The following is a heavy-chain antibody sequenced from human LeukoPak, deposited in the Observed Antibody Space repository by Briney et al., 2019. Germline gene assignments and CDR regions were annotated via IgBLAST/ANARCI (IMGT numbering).Heavy chain of an antibody. CDR2: ISYDGSNK. Sequence: GGSLRLSCAASGFTFSSYAMHWVRQAPGKGLEWVAVISYDGSNKYYADSVKGRFTTSRDNSKNTLYLQMNSLRAKDTAVYYCAQTDSSGYYQRFDYWGQGTLVTVSS. D-gene: IGHD3-22*01. J-gene: IGHJ4*02. CDR1: GFTFSSYA. CDR3: AQTDSSGYYQRFDY. V-gene: IGHV3-30-3*01.